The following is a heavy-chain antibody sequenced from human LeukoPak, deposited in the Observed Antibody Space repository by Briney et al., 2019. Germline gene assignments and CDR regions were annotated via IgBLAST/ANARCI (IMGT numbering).Heavy chain of an antibody. CDR2: INPSGGST. J-gene: IGHJ4*02. CDR1: GYTFTSYY. CDR3: ARLRGGYSAYDAFDY. Sequence: ASVKVSCKASGYTFTSYYMHWVRQAPGQGLEWMGIINPSGGSTSYAQKFQGRVTMTRDTSTSTVYMELSSLRSEDTAVYYCARLRGGYSAYDAFDYWGQGTLVTVSS. D-gene: IGHD5-12*01. V-gene: IGHV1-46*01.